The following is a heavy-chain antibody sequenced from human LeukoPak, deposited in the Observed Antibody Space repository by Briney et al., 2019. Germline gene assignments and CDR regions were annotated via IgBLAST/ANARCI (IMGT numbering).Heavy chain of an antibody. J-gene: IGHJ6*02. D-gene: IGHD2-21*02. CDR1: GGSFSGYY. Sequence: SETLSLTCAVYGGSFSGYYWSWIRQPPGKGLEWIGEINHSGSTNYNPSLKSRVTISVDTSKNQFSLKLSSVTAADTAVYYCARARPIVVVTRLRYYYGMDLWGQGTTVTVSS. CDR2: INHSGST. CDR3: ARARPIVVVTRLRYYYGMDL. V-gene: IGHV4-34*01.